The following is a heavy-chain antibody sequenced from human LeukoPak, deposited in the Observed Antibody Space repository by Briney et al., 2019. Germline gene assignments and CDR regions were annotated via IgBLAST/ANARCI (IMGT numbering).Heavy chain of an antibody. V-gene: IGHV3-48*01. CDR3: ARDGELRPLDY. CDR2: ISSSSSTI. Sequence: PGGSLRLSCAAYGFTFSSYSMNWVRQAPGKGLEWVSYISSSSSTIYYADSVKGRFTISRDNAKNSLYLQMNSLRAEDTAVYYCARDGELRPLDYWGQGTLVTVSS. D-gene: IGHD1-26*01. J-gene: IGHJ4*02. CDR1: GFTFSSYS.